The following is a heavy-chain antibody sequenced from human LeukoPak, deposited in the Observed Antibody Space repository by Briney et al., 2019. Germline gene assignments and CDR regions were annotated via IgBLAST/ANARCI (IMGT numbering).Heavy chain of an antibody. D-gene: IGHD3-10*01. CDR2: NT. CDR3: ARGTRMVRGTQYPNCFDP. V-gene: IGHV1-8*01. Sequence: NTGYAQKFQGRVTMTRNTSISTAYMELSSLRSEDTAVYYCARGTRMVRGTQYPNCFDPWGQGTLVTVSS. J-gene: IGHJ5*02.